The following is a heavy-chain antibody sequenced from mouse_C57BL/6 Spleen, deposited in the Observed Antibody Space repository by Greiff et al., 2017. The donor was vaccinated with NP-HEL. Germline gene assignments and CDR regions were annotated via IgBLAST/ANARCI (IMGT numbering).Heavy chain of an antibody. D-gene: IGHD1-1*01. Sequence: QVQLQQSGPGLVQPSQSLSITCTVSGFSLTSYGVHWVRQSPGKGLEWLGVIWSGGSTDYNAAFISRLSISKDNSKSKVFFKMNSLQADDTAIYYCARDYYGSSSYAMDYWGQGTSVTVSS. CDR3: ARDYYGSSSYAMDY. CDR2: IWSGGST. J-gene: IGHJ4*01. V-gene: IGHV2-2*01. CDR1: GFSLTSYG.